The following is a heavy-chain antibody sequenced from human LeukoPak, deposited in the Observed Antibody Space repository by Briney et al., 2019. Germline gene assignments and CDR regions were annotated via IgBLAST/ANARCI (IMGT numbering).Heavy chain of an antibody. CDR3: ARLTRSRWDGSGGTIDF. CDR1: GYTFTSYG. CDR2: ISAYNGNT. D-gene: IGHD6-19*01. Sequence: GASVKVSCKASGYTFTSYGISWVRQAPGQGLEWMGWISAYNGNTNYAQKLQGRVTMTTDTSTSTAYMELRSLRSDDTAVYYCARLTRSRWDGSGGTIDFWGQGTLVTVSS. V-gene: IGHV1-18*01. J-gene: IGHJ4*02.